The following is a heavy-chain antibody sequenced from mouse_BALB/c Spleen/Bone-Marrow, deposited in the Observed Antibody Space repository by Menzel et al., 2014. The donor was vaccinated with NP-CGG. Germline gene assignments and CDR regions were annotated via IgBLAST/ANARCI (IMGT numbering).Heavy chain of an antibody. CDR3: VRRNPYWYFDV. J-gene: IGHJ1*01. CDR1: GFTFNTYA. V-gene: IGHV10-1*02. Sequence: EVKLQESGGGLVQPKGSLKLSCAASGFTFNTYAMNWVRQAPGKGLEWVARIRSKSNNYATYYADSVKDRFTISRDDSQSMLYLQMNNLKTKDTAMYYCVRRNPYWYFDVWGAGTTVTVSS. D-gene: IGHD2-1*01. CDR2: IRSKSNNYAT.